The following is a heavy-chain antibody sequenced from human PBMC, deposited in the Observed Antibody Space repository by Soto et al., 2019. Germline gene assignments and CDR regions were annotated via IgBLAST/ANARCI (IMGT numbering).Heavy chain of an antibody. D-gene: IGHD3-10*02. CDR1: GYTFSGHA. CDR3: GRDQSGTGYYVDWFDP. V-gene: IGHV1-3*01. CDR2: IKAGNSKT. Sequence: QVHFVQSGAEVKKPGASVKVSCKASGYTFSGHAIHWLRQAPGQRPEWLGWIKAGNSKTYYSEKFEGSVTFTRDTVATTVNMELTSLTSEDTAVYYCGRDQSGTGYYVDWFDPWGQGTLVTVSS. J-gene: IGHJ5*02.